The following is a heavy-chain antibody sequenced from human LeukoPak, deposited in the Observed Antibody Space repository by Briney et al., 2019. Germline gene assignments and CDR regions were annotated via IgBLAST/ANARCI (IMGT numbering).Heavy chain of an antibody. D-gene: IGHD6-6*01. CDR3: ARAPRAENWFDP. CDR2: IYTSGST. CDR1: GGSISSGSYY. Sequence: PSQTLSLTCTVSGGSISSGSYYWSWIWQPAGKGLEWIGRIYTSGSTNYNPSLKSRVTISVDTSKNQFSLKLSSVTAADTAVYYCARAPRAENWFDPWGQGTLVTVSS. V-gene: IGHV4-61*02. J-gene: IGHJ5*02.